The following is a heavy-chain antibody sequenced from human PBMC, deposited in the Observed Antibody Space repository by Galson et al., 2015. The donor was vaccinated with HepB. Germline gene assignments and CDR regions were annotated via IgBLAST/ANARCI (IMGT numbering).Heavy chain of an antibody. CDR1: GGSISSGGYY. CDR3: ARGSLDYGDYEETSGYFDY. D-gene: IGHD4-17*01. Sequence: TLSLTCTVSGGSISSGGYYWSWIRQHPGKGLEWIGYIYYSGSTYYNPSLKSRVTISVDTSKNQFSLKLSSVTAADTAVYYCARGSLDYGDYEETSGYFDYWGQGTLVTVSS. CDR2: IYYSGST. J-gene: IGHJ4*02. V-gene: IGHV4-31*03.